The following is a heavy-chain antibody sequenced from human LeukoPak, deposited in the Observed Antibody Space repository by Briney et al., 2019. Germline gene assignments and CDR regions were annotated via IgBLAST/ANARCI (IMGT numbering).Heavy chain of an antibody. J-gene: IGHJ6*03. CDR2: ISGSGGST. D-gene: IGHD7-27*01. V-gene: IGHV3-23*01. CDR1: GFTFSSYA. Sequence: PGGSLRLSCAASGFTFSSYAMSWVRQAPGKGLEWVSAISGSGGSTYYADSVKGRFTISRDNAKNSLYLQMNSLRAEDTAVYYCARDERAGEYYYYYMDVWGKGTTVTVSS. CDR3: ARDERAGEYYYYYMDV.